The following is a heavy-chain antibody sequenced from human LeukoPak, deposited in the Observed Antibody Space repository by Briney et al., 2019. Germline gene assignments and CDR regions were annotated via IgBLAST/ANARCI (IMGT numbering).Heavy chain of an antibody. Sequence: PSETLSLTCTVSGGSISSSSYYWGWIRQPPGKGLEWIGSIYYSGSTYYNPSLKSRVTISVDTSKNQFSLKLSSVTAADTAVYYSARLSRRLWGSHFDYWGQGTLVTVSS. V-gene: IGHV4-39*01. CDR2: IYYSGST. J-gene: IGHJ4*02. D-gene: IGHD4/OR15-4a*01. CDR1: GGSISSSSYY. CDR3: ARLSRRLWGSHFDY.